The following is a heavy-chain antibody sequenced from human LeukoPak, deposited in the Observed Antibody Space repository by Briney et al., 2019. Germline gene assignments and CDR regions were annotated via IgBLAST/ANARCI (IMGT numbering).Heavy chain of an antibody. CDR2: ISSNGGST. J-gene: IGHJ4*02. CDR1: GFTFSRYA. CDR3: VKDSSSGSYFDY. Sequence: PGGSLRLSCSASGFTFSRYATHWVRQAPGKGLEYVSAISSNGGSTYYADSVKGRFTISRDNSRNTLHLQMSSLRVEDTAVYYCVKDSSSGSYFDYWGQGTLVTVSS. V-gene: IGHV3-64D*06. D-gene: IGHD3-10*01.